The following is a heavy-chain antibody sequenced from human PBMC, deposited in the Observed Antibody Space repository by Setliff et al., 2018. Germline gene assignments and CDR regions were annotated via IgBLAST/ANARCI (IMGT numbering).Heavy chain of an antibody. CDR1: SGSISGGGYY. D-gene: IGHD3-22*01. CDR3: ARDDYDSGGYYYGSFNV. V-gene: IGHV4-61*02. CDR2: IFSGGST. J-gene: IGHJ3*01. Sequence: SETLSLTCSVSSGSISGGGYYWNWIRQPAGKGLEWIGRIFSGGSTTHYDPSLKSRLSMSIDTSKSQFSLRLSSVTAADTAVYYCARDDYDSGGYYYGSFNVWGQGTLVTVS.